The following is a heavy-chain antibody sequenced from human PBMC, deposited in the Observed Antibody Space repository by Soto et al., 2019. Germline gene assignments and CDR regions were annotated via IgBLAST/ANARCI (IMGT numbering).Heavy chain of an antibody. V-gene: IGHV3-30*03. CDR3: ARDGWGSNWYFDL. Sequence: PGGSLRLSCGAPGVTFKDYGMHWVRQAPGKGLEWVAVISYDGKQTYYADSEKGRFTISKDKSKRTLFLQMNSLRVDDTAVYYCARDGWGSNWYFDLWGRGTLVTVSS. J-gene: IGHJ2*01. D-gene: IGHD3-16*01. CDR1: GVTFKDYG. CDR2: ISYDGKQT.